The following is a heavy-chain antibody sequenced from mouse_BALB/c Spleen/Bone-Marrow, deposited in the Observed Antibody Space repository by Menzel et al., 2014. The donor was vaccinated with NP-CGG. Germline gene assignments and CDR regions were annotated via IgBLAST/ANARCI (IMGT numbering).Heavy chain of an antibody. J-gene: IGHJ3*01. CDR2: INSNGGST. CDR1: GFTFSSYG. D-gene: IGHD1-1*01. Sequence: EVKVEESGGGLVQPGGSLKLSCAASGFTFSSYGMSWVRQTPDKRLELVATINSNGGSTYYPDSVKGRFTISRDNAKNTLCPQKSRLKSEDTAMYYCARHYYGARWGQGSLVSVS. V-gene: IGHV5-6-3*01. CDR3: ARHYYGAR.